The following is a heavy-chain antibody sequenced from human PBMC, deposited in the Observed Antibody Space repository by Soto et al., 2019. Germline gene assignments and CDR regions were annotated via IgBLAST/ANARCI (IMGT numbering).Heavy chain of an antibody. D-gene: IGHD3-22*01. V-gene: IGHV4-31*03. J-gene: IGHJ5*02. CDR3: ASIYDSSGYYYGNNWFDP. Sequence: SETLSLTCSVSGASISSGDYYWSWIRQHPGKGLEWIGYIYDSGSTYYNPSLKSRVTISVDTSKNQFSLKLSSVTAADAAVYYCASIYDSSGYYYGNNWFDPWGQGTLVTVSS. CDR1: GASISSGDYY. CDR2: IYDSGST.